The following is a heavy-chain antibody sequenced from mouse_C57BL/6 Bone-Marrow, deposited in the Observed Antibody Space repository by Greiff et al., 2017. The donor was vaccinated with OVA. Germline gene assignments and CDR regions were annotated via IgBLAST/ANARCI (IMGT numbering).Heavy chain of an antibody. V-gene: IGHV5-17*01. J-gene: IGHJ3*01. CDR2: ISSGSSTI. CDR3: ARGRGYSFAY. CDR1: GFTFSDYG. D-gene: IGHD2-3*01. Sequence: DVMLVESGGGLVKPGGSLKLSCAASGFTFSDYGMHWVRQAPEKGLEWVAYISSGSSTIYYADTVKGRFTISRDNAKNTLFLQMTSLRSEDTAMYYCARGRGYSFAYWGQGTLVTVSA.